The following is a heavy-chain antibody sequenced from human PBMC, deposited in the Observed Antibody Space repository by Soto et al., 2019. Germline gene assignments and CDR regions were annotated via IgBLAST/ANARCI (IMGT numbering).Heavy chain of an antibody. V-gene: IGHV4-30-4*01. Sequence: SETLSLTCSVSGASIRDGDYYWSWLRQPPGKGPEWIGIIDYTGGTHYNPTLTGPVSMSVDTSANQFSLKVNFVTAADSAVYYCARVGYGDYGRGYYFDFWGPGILVPVSS. J-gene: IGHJ4*02. CDR3: ARVGYGDYGRGYYFDF. CDR2: IDYTGGT. D-gene: IGHD4-17*01. CDR1: GASIRDGDYY.